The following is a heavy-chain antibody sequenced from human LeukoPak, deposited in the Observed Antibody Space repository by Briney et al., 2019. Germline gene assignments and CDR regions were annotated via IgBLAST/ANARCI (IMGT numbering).Heavy chain of an antibody. CDR3: ARVLRYCSGGNCYSGGLGYMDV. D-gene: IGHD2-15*01. Sequence: GGSLRLSCAASGFTFSSYWMSWVRQAPGKGLEWVADIKQDGSEKYYVDSVKGRFTISRDNAENSLFLQMNSLRAEDTAVYYCARVLRYCSGGNCYSGGLGYMDVWGKGTTVTISS. CDR1: GFTFSSYW. V-gene: IGHV3-7*03. CDR2: IKQDGSEK. J-gene: IGHJ6*03.